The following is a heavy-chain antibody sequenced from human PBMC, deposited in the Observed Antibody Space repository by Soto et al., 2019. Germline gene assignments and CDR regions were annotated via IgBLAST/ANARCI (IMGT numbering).Heavy chain of an antibody. CDR3: AAEMATINAFDI. CDR1: GFTFSSYS. J-gene: IGHJ3*02. D-gene: IGHD5-12*01. CDR2: ISSSSSYI. V-gene: IGHV3-21*01. Sequence: PGGSLRLSCAASGFTFSSYSMNWVRQAPGKGLEWVSSISSSSSYIYYADSVKGRFTISRDNAKNSLYLQMNSLRAEDTAVYYCAAEMATINAFDIWGQGTMVTVSS.